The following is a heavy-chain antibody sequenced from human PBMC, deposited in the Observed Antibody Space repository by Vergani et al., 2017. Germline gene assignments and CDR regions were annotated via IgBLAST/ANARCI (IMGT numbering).Heavy chain of an antibody. Sequence: QVQLVQSGAEVKKPGSSVKVSCKASGGTFSSYAISWVRQAPGQGLEWMGGIIPIFGSANYAQKFQGRVTITADESTSTAYMELRSLRSEDTAVYYCASAPNDYDILTGYYNYYYYYMDVWGKGTTVTVSS. V-gene: IGHV1-69*01. J-gene: IGHJ6*03. CDR1: GGTFSSYA. CDR2: IIPIFGSA. D-gene: IGHD3-9*01. CDR3: ASAPNDYDILTGYYNYYYYYMDV.